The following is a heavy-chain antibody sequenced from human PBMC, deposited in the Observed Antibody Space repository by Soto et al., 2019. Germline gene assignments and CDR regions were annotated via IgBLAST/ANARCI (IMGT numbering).Heavy chain of an antibody. CDR2: IYYSGST. CDR3: ARVDGMMRFGGFIGY. Sequence: SETLSLTCTVSGGSISLYCWSWIRQPPGKGLEWIGYIYYSGSTNYNPSLKSRVTISVDTSKNQFSLKLSSVTAADTAVYYCARVDGMMRFGGFIGYWGPGTLVTGSS. J-gene: IGHJ4*02. D-gene: IGHD3-16*01. V-gene: IGHV4-59*01. CDR1: GGSISLYC.